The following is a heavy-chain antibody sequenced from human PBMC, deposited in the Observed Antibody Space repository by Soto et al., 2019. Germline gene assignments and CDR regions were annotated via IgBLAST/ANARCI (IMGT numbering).Heavy chain of an antibody. Sequence: LRLSCAASGFTFSSDAMSWVRQAPGKGLEWVSGISASGGSTYYPDSVKGRFTISRDNSRNTLYLQMNSLRVEDTAVYYCAKDLGATTSWFFFEHWGQGTLVTVSS. CDR1: GFTFSSDA. J-gene: IGHJ4*02. CDR3: AKDLGATTSWFFFEH. D-gene: IGHD2-2*01. CDR2: ISASGGST. V-gene: IGHV3-23*01.